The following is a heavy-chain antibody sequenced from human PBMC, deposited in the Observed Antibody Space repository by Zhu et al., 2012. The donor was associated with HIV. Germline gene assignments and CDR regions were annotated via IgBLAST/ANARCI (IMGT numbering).Heavy chain of an antibody. J-gene: IGHJ2*01. V-gene: IGHV4-34*01. CDR3: ARHGLGYASKWYRGNWYFDV. CDR2: INHSGST. CDR1: GGSFSSYY. Sequence: QVQLQQWGAGLLKPSETLSLTCAVYGGSFSSYYWSWIRQPPGKGLEWIAEINHSGSTNYNPSLKSRVTVPVYTSKSQFSLKMSSVTAADTAVYYCARHGLGYASKWYRGNWYFDVWGRGTWSLSPQ. D-gene: IGHD2-8*01.